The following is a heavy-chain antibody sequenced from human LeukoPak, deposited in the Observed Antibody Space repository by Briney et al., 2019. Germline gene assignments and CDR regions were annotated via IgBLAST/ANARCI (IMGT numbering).Heavy chain of an antibody. CDR1: GGSISSYY. J-gene: IGHJ4*02. V-gene: IGHV4-4*07. D-gene: IGHD3-16*01. CDR3: ARSGGSGFQLDH. CDR2: TYTTGSA. Sequence: SETLSLXCTVSGGSISSYYWSWIRQPAGKGLEHIGRTYTTGSANYNPSLKSRVSLSLDTSKNQFSLQLSSVTAADTAVYYCARSGGSGFQLDHWGQGTLVTVPS.